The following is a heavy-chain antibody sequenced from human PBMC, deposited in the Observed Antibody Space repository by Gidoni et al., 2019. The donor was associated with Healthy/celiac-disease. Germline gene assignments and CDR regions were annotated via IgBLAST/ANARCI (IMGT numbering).Heavy chain of an antibody. V-gene: IGHV3-23*01. CDR3: AKATVTTVYYYSGMDV. CDR1: GFTFSSYA. Sequence: EVQLLESGGGLVQPGGSLRLSCAASGFTFSSYAMSWVRQAPGRGLEWVSAISGGGGSTYYADSVKGRFTVSRDNSKNTLYLQMNSLRADDTAVYYCAKATVTTVYYYSGMDVWGQGTTVTVSS. D-gene: IGHD4-17*01. CDR2: ISGGGGST. J-gene: IGHJ6*02.